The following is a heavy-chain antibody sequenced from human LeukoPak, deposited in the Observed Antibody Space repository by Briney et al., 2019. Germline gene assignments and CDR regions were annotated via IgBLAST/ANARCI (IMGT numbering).Heavy chain of an antibody. Sequence: PGGSLRLSCTASGFTFSGAWMSWVRQAPGKGLECIGRIKARSDGGTTDYAGPATGRFTISRDDSEYTVYLHIHSLKTDDTALYYCTTGGDLWSTYPDHWGQGIPVTVSS. D-gene: IGHD3-3*01. CDR3: TTGGDLWSTYPDH. CDR1: GFTFSGAW. J-gene: IGHJ4*02. V-gene: IGHV3-15*01. CDR2: IKARSDGGTT.